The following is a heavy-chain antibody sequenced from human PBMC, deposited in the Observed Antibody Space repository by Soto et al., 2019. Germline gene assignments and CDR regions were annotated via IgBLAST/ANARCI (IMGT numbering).Heavy chain of an antibody. J-gene: IGHJ4*02. CDR3: ERDMGVFWGGYPEGGVDY. CDR2: IKQDGSEK. Sequence: EAQLVESGGGLVQPGGSLRLSCAASGFTFTNYWMSWVRQAPGKGLEWVANIKQDGSEKYYADSAKGRFIISRDNAKTSLYLQMNSLRAEDTAVYYCERDMGVFWGGYPEGGVDYWGQGTPVTVSS. D-gene: IGHD3-3*01. CDR1: GFTFTNYW. V-gene: IGHV3-7*01.